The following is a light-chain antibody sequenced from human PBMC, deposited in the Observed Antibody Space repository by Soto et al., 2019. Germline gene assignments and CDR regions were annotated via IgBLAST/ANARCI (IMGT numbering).Light chain of an antibody. CDR1: GSDAGSYKL. J-gene: IGLJ2*01. Sequence: QSALTQPASASGSPGQSITISCTETGSDAGSYKLVSWYQQHLVKAPKHLIYEGSKRPSGVSNRFSGSKSGNTASLTISGLQAEDEADDYCCSYAGSSTLVFGGGTKLTVL. CDR3: CSYAGSSTLV. V-gene: IGLV2-23*01. CDR2: EGS.